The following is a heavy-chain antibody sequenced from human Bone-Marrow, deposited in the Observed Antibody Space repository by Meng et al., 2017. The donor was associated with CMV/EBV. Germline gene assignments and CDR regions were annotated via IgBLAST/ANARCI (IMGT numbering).Heavy chain of an antibody. D-gene: IGHD2-2*01. J-gene: IGHJ4*02. V-gene: IGHV4-31*02. CDR2: IYYSGST. CDR1: SISSGGYY. CDR3: ARHIVVVPAGIPYYFDY. Sequence: SISSGGYYWSWIRQHPGKGLEWIGYIYYSGSTYYDPSLKSRVTISVDTSKNQFSLKLSSVTAADTAVYYCARHIVVVPAGIPYYFDYWGQGTLVTVSS.